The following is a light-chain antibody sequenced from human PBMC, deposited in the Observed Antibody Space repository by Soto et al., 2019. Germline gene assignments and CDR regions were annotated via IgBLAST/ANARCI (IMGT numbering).Light chain of an antibody. J-gene: IGKJ2*01. CDR1: QSVSNNY. CDR2: GSS. V-gene: IGKV3-20*01. CDR3: QQYGSSPPYT. Sequence: VLTQSPGTLSLSPGERATLSCRASQSVSNNYLAWYQQKPGQAPRLLIFGSSDRATGIQDRFSGSGSGTDCTLTISRLEPEDFAVYYCQQYGSSPPYTFGQGTKLEIK.